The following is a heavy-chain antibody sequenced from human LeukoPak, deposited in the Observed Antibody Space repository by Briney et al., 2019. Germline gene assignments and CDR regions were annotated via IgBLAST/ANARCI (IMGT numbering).Heavy chain of an antibody. Sequence: ASVKVSCKASGHTFTGYYMHWVRRAPGQGLEWMGWINPNSGGTNYAQKFQGRVTMTRDTSISTAYMELSRLRSGDTAVYYCARAITVRLPYLWGQGTLVTVSS. D-gene: IGHD1-14*01. CDR3: ARAITVRLPYL. CDR1: GHTFTGYY. V-gene: IGHV1-2*02. CDR2: INPNSGGT. J-gene: IGHJ5*02.